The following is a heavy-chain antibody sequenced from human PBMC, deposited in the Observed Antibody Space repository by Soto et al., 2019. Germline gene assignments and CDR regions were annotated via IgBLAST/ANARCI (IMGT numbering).Heavy chain of an antibody. V-gene: IGHV1-69*12. Sequence: QVQLVQSGAEVKKPGSSVKVSCKASGGTFSSYAISWVRQAPGQGLEWMGGIIPIFGTANYAQKFQGRVTITADESASTAYMELSSLRSEDTAVYYCAIDRECISTSCPLPHYGMDVGGQGTTVTFSS. J-gene: IGHJ6*02. CDR1: GGTFSSYA. CDR2: IIPIFGTA. D-gene: IGHD2-2*01. CDR3: AIDRECISTSCPLPHYGMDV.